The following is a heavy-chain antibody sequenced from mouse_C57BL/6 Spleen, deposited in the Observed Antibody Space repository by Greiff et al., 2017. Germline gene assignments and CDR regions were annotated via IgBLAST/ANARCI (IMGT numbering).Heavy chain of an antibody. D-gene: IGHD1-1*01. J-gene: IGHJ1*03. Sequence: VQRVESGAELAKPGASVKLSCKASGYTFTSYWMHWVKQRPGQGLEWIGYINPGRGYTKSNQKFKDKATLTADKSSSTASMQLSRLTYEGSAVYDGARDYNYESWYFDVWGTGTTVTVSS. CDR1: GYTFTSYW. CDR2: INPGRGYT. CDR3: ARDYNYESWYFDV. V-gene: IGHV1-7*01.